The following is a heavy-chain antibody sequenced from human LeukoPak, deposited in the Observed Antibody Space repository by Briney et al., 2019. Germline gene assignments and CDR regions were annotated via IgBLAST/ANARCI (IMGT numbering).Heavy chain of an antibody. CDR3: ARAGWLQLSAFDI. V-gene: IGHV4-39*07. D-gene: IGHD5-24*01. CDR2: IYYSGST. Sequence: SETLSLTCTVSGGSISSSSYYWGWIRQPPGKGLEWIGSIYYSGSTYYNPSLKSRVTISVDTSKNQFSLKLTSVTAADTAVYYCARAGWLQLSAFDIWGQGTMVTVSS. J-gene: IGHJ3*02. CDR1: GGSISSSSYY.